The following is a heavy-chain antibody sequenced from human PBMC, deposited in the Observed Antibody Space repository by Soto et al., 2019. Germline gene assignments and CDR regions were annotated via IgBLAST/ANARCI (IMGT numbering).Heavy chain of an antibody. D-gene: IGHD3-10*01. Sequence: PSETLSLTCTVSGGSISSYYWSWIRQPPGKGLEWIGYIYYSGSTNYNPSLKSRVTISVDTSKNQFSLKLSSVTAADTAVYYCANTFKGRRQDYWYFDLWGRGTLVTVSS. CDR1: GGSISSYY. CDR3: ANTFKGRRQDYWYFDL. J-gene: IGHJ2*01. CDR2: IYYSGST. V-gene: IGHV4-59*08.